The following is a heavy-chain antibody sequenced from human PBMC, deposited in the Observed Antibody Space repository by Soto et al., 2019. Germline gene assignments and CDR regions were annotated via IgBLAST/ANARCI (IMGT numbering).Heavy chain of an antibody. J-gene: IGHJ5*02. CDR3: ARDTYYDFWSGFRTWFDP. CDR2: ISYDGSNK. D-gene: IGHD3-3*01. Sequence: GGALGLSCAASGFTLRSYAMHWVRQAPGKGLEWVAVISYDGSNKYYADSVKGRFTISRDNSKNTLYLQMNSLRAEDTAVYYCARDTYYDFWSGFRTWFDPWGQGTLVTVSS. V-gene: IGHV3-30-3*01. CDR1: GFTLRSYA.